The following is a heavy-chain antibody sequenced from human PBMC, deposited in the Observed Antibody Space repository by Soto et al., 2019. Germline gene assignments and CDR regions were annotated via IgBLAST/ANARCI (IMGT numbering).Heavy chain of an antibody. CDR1: GFTFTSYG. CDR2: ISYDGGDK. D-gene: IGHD2-2*01. J-gene: IGHJ6*02. CDR3: AKASGYCSSSTCSRLIYYYYGMEV. Sequence: PGGSLRLSCGASGFTFTSYGMHWVRQAPGKGLEWVAVISYDGGDKYYADSVKGRFTISRDNSKNTLYLQMNSLRAEDTAVYYCAKASGYCSSSTCSRLIYYYYGMEVWGQGTTVTVSS. V-gene: IGHV3-30*18.